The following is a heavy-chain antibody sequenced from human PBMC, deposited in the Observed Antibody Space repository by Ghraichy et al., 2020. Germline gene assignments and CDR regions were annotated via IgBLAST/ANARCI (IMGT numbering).Heavy chain of an antibody. D-gene: IGHD6-13*01. J-gene: IGHJ6*02. Sequence: SETLSLTCTVSGGSISSGSCYWSWIRQPAGKGLEWIVRIYTSGSTNYNPSLKSRVTISVDTSKNHFSLKLSCVTAADTAVYYCASATPYSSSWYDGMDVWGQGTTVTVSS. V-gene: IGHV4-61*02. CDR3: ASATPYSSSWYDGMDV. CDR1: GGSISSGSCY. CDR2: IYTSGST.